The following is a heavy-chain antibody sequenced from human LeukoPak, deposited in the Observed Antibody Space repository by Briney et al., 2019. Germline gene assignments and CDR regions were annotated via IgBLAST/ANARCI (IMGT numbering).Heavy chain of an antibody. CDR3: ASAYDYYDSSGYSYFDY. D-gene: IGHD3-22*01. CDR2: IRYDGSNK. J-gene: IGHJ4*02. CDR1: GFTFSSYG. V-gene: IGHV3-30*02. Sequence: PGGSLRLSCAASGFTFSSYGMHWVRQAPGKGLEWVAFIRYDGSNKYYADSVKGRFTISRDNAKNSLYLQMNSLRAEDTAVYYYASAYDYYDSSGYSYFDYWGQGTLVTVSS.